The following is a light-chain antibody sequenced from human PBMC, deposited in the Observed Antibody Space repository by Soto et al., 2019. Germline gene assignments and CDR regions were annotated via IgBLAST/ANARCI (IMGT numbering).Light chain of an antibody. V-gene: IGLV2-14*01. CDR3: NSYTSSSTLV. Sequence: QSALTQPASVSGSPGQSITISCTGTSSDVGGYNFVSWYQQHPGKAPKLMIYDVSNRPSGVSNRFAGSKSGNTASLTISGLQAEEEADYYCNSYTSSSTLVFGGGTKLTVL. CDR1: SSDVGGYNF. CDR2: DVS. J-gene: IGLJ2*01.